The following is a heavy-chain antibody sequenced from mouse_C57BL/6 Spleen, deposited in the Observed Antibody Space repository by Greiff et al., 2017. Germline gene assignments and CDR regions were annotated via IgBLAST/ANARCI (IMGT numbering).Heavy chain of an antibody. CDR1: GFTFSDYG. J-gene: IGHJ3*01. CDR2: ISSGSSTI. Sequence: EVKLVESGGGLVKPGGSLQLSCAASGFTFSDYGMHWVRQAPEKGLEWVAYISSGSSTIYYEDTVKGRFTISRDNATNPLFLQMTMLRSEDTAMYYCAMELRTWFAYWGQGTLVTVSA. V-gene: IGHV5-17*01. D-gene: IGHD1-1*01. CDR3: AMELRTWFAY.